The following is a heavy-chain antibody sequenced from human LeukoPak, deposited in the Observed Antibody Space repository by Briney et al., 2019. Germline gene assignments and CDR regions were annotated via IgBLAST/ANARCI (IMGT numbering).Heavy chain of an antibody. J-gene: IGHJ4*02. CDR1: GGYISSYY. CDR3: ARANRYDFYFDY. CDR2: IYYSGSS. D-gene: IGHD3-3*01. Sequence: SETLSFTCTVSGGYISSYYWSWIRQPPGKGLEWIGYIYYSGSSNYNPSLKSRVTISVDTSKNQISLKLSSVTAADTAVYYCARANRYDFYFDYWGQGTLVTVSS. V-gene: IGHV4-59*01.